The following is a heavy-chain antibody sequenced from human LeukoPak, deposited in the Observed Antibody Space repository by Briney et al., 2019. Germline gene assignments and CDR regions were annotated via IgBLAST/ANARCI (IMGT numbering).Heavy chain of an antibody. V-gene: IGHV3-30-3*01. Sequence: GRSLRLSCAASGFTFSSYAMHWVRQAPGKGLEWVAVISYDGSNKYYADSVKGLFTISRDNSKNTLYLQMNSLRAEDTAVYYCARDLLLDYWGQGTLVTVSS. CDR3: ARDLLLDY. J-gene: IGHJ4*02. CDR2: ISYDGSNK. CDR1: GFTFSSYA.